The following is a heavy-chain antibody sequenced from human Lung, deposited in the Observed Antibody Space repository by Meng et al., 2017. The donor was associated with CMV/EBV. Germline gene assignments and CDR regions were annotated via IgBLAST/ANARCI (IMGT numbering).Heavy chain of an antibody. J-gene: IGHJ5*02. Sequence: TCTVTSGTISSGGYCWSWIRQHAEKGLEWIGYSYYGGTTHYNPSLRSRVSISVDKSKNQFSLKLNSVTAADTAVYYCARQAPDNWFDPWGQGALVTVSS. CDR2: SYYGGTT. CDR1: SGTISSGGYC. V-gene: IGHV4-31*03. CDR3: ARQAPDNWFDP.